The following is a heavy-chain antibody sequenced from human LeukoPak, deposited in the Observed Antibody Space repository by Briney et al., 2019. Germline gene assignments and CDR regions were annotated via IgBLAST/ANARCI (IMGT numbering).Heavy chain of an antibody. CDR1: GFTFSSYG. CDR3: ARENWNDLTHYYYYYGMDV. Sequence: GGSLRLSCAASGFTFSSYGMHWVRQAPGKGLEWVAVIWYDGSNKYYADSVKGRFTISRDNSKNTLYLQMNSLRAEDTAVYYCARENWNDLTHYYYYYGMDVWGQGTTVTVSS. V-gene: IGHV3-33*01. CDR2: IWYDGSNK. D-gene: IGHD1-1*01. J-gene: IGHJ6*02.